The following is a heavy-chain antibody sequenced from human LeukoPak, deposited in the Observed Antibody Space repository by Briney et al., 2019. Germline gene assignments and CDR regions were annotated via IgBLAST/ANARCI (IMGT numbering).Heavy chain of an antibody. CDR1: GFSFSGYG. Sequence: GSLRLSCAASGFSFSGYGMHWVRQAPGKGLEWIGSIYQSGTTSYNASLKSQVTISVDTSKNQFSLKLSSVTAADTAVYSCARLAWGRLDYWGKGALVTVSS. CDR2: IYQSGTT. CDR3: ARLAWGRLDY. V-gene: IGHV4-38-2*01. J-gene: IGHJ4*02. D-gene: IGHD7-27*01.